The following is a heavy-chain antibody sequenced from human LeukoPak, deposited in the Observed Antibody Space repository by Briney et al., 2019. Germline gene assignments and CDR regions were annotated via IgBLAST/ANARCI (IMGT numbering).Heavy chain of an antibody. CDR1: GYTFTNYD. Sequence: ASVKVSCKTSGYTFTNYDINWVRQATGQGLEWLGWMSPNNGNTGYAQKFQGGVTMTRDTSINTAYMELSSLRSEDTAVYYCASNPLRTGDFNSWGQGALVTVSS. V-gene: IGHV1-8*01. CDR2: MSPNNGNT. CDR3: ASNPLRTGDFNS. J-gene: IGHJ4*02. D-gene: IGHD7-27*01.